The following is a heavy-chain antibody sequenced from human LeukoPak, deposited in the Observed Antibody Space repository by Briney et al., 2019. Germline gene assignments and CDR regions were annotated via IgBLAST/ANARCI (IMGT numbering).Heavy chain of an antibody. J-gene: IGHJ3*02. CDR1: GYSISSGYY. CDR3: ARDKSAVDAFDI. CDR2: IYHSGST. V-gene: IGHV4-38-2*02. Sequence: PSETLSLTCAVSGYSISSGYYWGWIRQPPGKGLEWIGSIYHSGSTYYNPSLKSRVTMSVDTSKNQFSLKLSSVTAADTAVYYCARDKSAVDAFDIWGQGTMVTVSS.